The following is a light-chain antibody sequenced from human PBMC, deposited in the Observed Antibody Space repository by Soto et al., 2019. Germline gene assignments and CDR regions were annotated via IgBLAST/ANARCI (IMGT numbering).Light chain of an antibody. CDR1: QSVSSW. V-gene: IGKV1-5*01. CDR3: QHYNTYSPGT. Sequence: DIQMTQTPATLSAFAGDRVTVTCRASQSVSSWVAWYLEKPGRGPKLLIYDASTWQSGVPSRFIGSGSGTEFTLTITSLQPDDFATYYCQHYNTYSPGTFGQGTRVEVK. CDR2: DAS. J-gene: IGKJ1*01.